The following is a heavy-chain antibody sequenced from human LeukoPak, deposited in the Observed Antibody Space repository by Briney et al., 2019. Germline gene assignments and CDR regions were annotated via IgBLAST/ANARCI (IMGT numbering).Heavy chain of an antibody. D-gene: IGHD6-19*01. CDR2: IRSDGSNK. J-gene: IGHJ4*02. CDR3: ARILDSAWGELGY. V-gene: IGHV3-30*02. Sequence: XTFXXXWMSWVRQAPGKGLEWMAFIRSDGSNKYYADSVKGRFTISRDNSKNTLYLQMNSLRAEDTAVYYCARILDSAWGELGYWGQGTLVTVSS. CDR1: XTFXXXW.